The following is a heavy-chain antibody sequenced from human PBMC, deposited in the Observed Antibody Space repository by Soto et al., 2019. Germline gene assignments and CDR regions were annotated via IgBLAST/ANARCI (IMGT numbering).Heavy chain of an antibody. CDR2: IIPLLGTA. D-gene: IGHD6-25*01. CDR3: ARDPVDLFGYMDV. Sequence: QEELVQSGAEVKKPGSSVNVSCKASEGTFSSYSITWVRQAPGQRLEWMGEIIPLLGTANYAQKSQGRVTITGDKSTSTIYMGLSSLRSDDTAVYYCARDPVDLFGYMDVWGQGTTVTVSS. J-gene: IGHJ6*02. CDR1: EGTFSSYS. V-gene: IGHV1-69*06.